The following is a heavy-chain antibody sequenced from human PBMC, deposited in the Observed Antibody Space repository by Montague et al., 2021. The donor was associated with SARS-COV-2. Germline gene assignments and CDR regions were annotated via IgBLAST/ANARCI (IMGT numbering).Heavy chain of an antibody. D-gene: IGHD5-24*01. Sequence: TLFLTCTVSGGSINSTNYYWGWVRQPPGKGLEWIGCIYYSGSTYYNPSLKSRVAMSIDTSKNQFSLKLSSVTAADTAMYYCVRASDGSDLTADGFDIWGQGIMVTVSS. CDR1: GGSINSTNYY. CDR2: IYYSGST. CDR3: VRASDGSDLTADGFDI. J-gene: IGHJ3*02. V-gene: IGHV4-30-4*08.